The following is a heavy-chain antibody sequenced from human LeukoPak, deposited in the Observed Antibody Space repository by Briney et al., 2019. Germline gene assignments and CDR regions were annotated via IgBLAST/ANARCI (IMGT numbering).Heavy chain of an antibody. J-gene: IGHJ5*02. D-gene: IGHD2-2*01. V-gene: IGHV1-8*03. CDR1: GGTFSSYA. CDR2: MNPNSGNT. CDR3: ARGGYCSSTSCSPSWFDP. Sequence: ASVKVSCKASGGTFSSYAISWVRQATGQGLEWMGWMNPNSGNTGYAQKFQGRVTITRNTSISTAYMELSSLRSEDTAVYYCARGGYCSSTSCSPSWFDPWGQGTLVTVSS.